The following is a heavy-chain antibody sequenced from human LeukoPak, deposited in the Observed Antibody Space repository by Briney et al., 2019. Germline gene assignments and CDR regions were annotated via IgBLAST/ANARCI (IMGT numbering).Heavy chain of an antibody. D-gene: IGHD3-9*01. CDR2: IIPILGIA. V-gene: IGHV1-69*04. J-gene: IGHJ3*02. CDR1: GGTFSSYA. CDR3: ASRYFDWLPIDAFDI. Sequence: SVKVSCKASGGTFSSYAISWVRQAPGQGLEWMGRIIPILGIANYAQKFQGRVTITADKSTSTAYMELSSLRSEDTAVYYCASRYFDWLPIDAFDIWGQGTMVTVSS.